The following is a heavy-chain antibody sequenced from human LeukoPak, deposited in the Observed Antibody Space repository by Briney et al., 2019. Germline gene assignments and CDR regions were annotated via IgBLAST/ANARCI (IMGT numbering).Heavy chain of an antibody. D-gene: IGHD3-22*01. CDR3: ARDPYYYDSSGRYYYYYGMDV. V-gene: IGHV1-46*01. J-gene: IGHJ6*02. CDR2: INPSGGST. CDR1: GYTFTSYY. Sequence: ASVKVSCKASGYTFTSYYMHWVRQAPGQGLEWMGIINPSGGSTSYAQKFQGRVAMTRDTSTSTVYMELSSLRSEDTAVYYCARDPYYYDSSGRYYYYYGMDVWGQGTTVTVSS.